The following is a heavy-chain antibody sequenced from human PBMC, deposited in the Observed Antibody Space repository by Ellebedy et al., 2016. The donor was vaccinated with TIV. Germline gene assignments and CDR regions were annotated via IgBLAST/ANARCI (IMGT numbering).Heavy chain of an antibody. Sequence: GGSLRLSXAATGFTFSSHAMNWVRQAPGKGLEWVASINDRGNDRYYADSVKGRFTISRDNAKNSLYLQMNSLSAGDTAIYYCARDPGYCSSTACYARADALDVWGQGTMVTVSS. D-gene: IGHD2-2*03. CDR3: ARDPGYCSSTACYARADALDV. J-gene: IGHJ3*01. CDR1: GFTFSSHA. V-gene: IGHV3-21*04. CDR2: INDRGNDR.